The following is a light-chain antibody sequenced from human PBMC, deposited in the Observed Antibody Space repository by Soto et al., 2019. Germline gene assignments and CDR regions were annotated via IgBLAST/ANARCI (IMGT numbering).Light chain of an antibody. CDR1: QGIRNE. J-gene: IGKJ1*01. CDR2: AAS. Sequence: DIQMTQSPSSLSASVGDRVTITCRASQGIRNELGWYQQNPGKAPKRLIYAASSLQSGVPSRFSGSGSGTEFTLTITSLQPEDFATYYCLQHNSYPWTFGQGTKVEIK. V-gene: IGKV1-17*01. CDR3: LQHNSYPWT.